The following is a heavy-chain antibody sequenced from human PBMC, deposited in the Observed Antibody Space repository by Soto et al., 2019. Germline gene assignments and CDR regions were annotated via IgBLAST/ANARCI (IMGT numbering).Heavy chain of an antibody. V-gene: IGHV1-18*03. Sequence: QVQLVQSGAEVMKPGASVKVSCKASGYTFTSYGISWVRQARGQGLEWMGWVSAYNGKTDYAQQLRGRVTMNTDTSTSPAYLDLRSLRSDDMAVYYCASRRHYNSGYYIDYWGQGTLVTVSS. CDR3: ASRRHYNSGYYIDY. CDR1: GYTFTSYG. D-gene: IGHD3-22*01. J-gene: IGHJ4*02. CDR2: VSAYNGKT.